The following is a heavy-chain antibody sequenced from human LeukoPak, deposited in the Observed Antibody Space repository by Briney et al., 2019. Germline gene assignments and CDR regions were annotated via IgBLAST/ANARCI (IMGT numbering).Heavy chain of an antibody. D-gene: IGHD4-17*01. CDR3: ARDRRQIGDYPAYRWFDP. CDR1: GYSISSGYY. Sequence: PSETLSLTCTVSGYSISSGYYWGWIRQPPGKGLEWIANIYHSGNTYYNPSLKSRVTISVDTSRNQFSLKLSSVTAADTAVYYCARDRRQIGDYPAYRWFDPWGQGTLVTVSS. J-gene: IGHJ5*02. V-gene: IGHV4-38-2*02. CDR2: IYHSGNT.